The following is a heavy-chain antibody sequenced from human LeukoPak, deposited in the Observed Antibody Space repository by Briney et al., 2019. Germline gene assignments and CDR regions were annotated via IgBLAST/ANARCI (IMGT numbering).Heavy chain of an antibody. V-gene: IGHV3-30*03. Sequence: GRSLRLSCAASGFTFSSYGMHWVRQAPGKGLEWVAVISYDGSNKYYADAVKGRFTISKDNSKSTLYLQMNSLRAEDTAVYYCAIIAAAPVDYWGQGTLVTVSS. J-gene: IGHJ4*02. CDR3: AIIAAAPVDY. CDR2: ISYDGSNK. CDR1: GFTFSSYG. D-gene: IGHD6-13*01.